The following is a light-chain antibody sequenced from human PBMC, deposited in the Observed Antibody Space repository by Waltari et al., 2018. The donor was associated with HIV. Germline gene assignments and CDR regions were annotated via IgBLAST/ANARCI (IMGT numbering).Light chain of an antibody. CDR2: EVS. CDR1: SSDVGGYTY. Sequence: QSALPKPPSASGSPGQSFPISCTETSSDVGGYTYVSWYQQHPGKAPKLMIYEVSKRPSGVPDRFSGSKSGNTASLTVSGLQPEDEADYYCSSYAGSNNFVFGTGTKVTVL. CDR3: SSYAGSNNFV. J-gene: IGLJ1*01. V-gene: IGLV2-8*01.